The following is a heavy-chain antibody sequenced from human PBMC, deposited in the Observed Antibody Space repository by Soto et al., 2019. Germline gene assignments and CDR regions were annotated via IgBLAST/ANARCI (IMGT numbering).Heavy chain of an antibody. J-gene: IGHJ4*02. CDR2: INHSGST. CDR3: ARGNRTEVAGIRTKRGPLNY. D-gene: IGHD6-19*01. Sequence: PSETKSLSNAVYGGSFVDFYWRWIRQPPGKGLEWIGEINHSGSTNYNPSLKSRVTISVDTSKNQFSLKLSSVTAADTAVYYCARGNRTEVAGIRTKRGPLNYWGQGTLVPGSS. CDR1: GGSFVDFY. V-gene: IGHV4-34*01.